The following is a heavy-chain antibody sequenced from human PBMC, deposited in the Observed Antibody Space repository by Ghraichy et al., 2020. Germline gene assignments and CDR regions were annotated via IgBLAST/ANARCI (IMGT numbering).Heavy chain of an antibody. Sequence: SETLSLTCSVSGDSITGPSYHWGWIRQPPGKGLEWIVSVYYTGNTYYSPSLRSRATIAVDTSKNQFSLKLISVTAADTAVYFCVRLVNGCPADSWGQGTLVTVSS. CDR1: GDSITGPSYH. J-gene: IGHJ4*02. CDR3: VRLVNGCPADS. D-gene: IGHD1-1*01. V-gene: IGHV4-39*01. CDR2: VYYTGNT.